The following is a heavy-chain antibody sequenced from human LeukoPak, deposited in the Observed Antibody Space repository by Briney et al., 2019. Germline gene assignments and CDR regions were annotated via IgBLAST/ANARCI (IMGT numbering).Heavy chain of an antibody. CDR2: INHRGST. CDR1: GGSLSGYY. D-gene: IGHD5-18*01. J-gene: IGHJ4*02. Sequence: PSETLSLTCAVYGGSLSGYYWSWIRQPPGKGREWVGEINHRGSTNYNPSLKSRVTVSVDTYKDQFSLKLSSVTAADTAVYYCARGPWIQLWLRAGYFDYWGQGTLVTVSS. CDR3: ARGPWIQLWLRAGYFDY. V-gene: IGHV4-34*01.